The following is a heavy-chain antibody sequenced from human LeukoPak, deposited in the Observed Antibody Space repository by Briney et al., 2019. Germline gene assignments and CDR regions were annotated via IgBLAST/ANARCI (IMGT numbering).Heavy chain of an antibody. J-gene: IGHJ4*02. D-gene: IGHD2-2*01. CDR2: LYPGDSDT. CDR1: GYSFTNYW. V-gene: IGHV5-51*01. Sequence: GESLKISCEGSGYSFTNYWIAWVRQMPGQGLEWIGVLYPGDSDTRYSPSFRGQVTISADKTINTAYLQWTSLKASDSAMYYRARQGYCTSISCPREFDYWGQGALVTVSS. CDR3: ARQGYCTSISCPREFDY.